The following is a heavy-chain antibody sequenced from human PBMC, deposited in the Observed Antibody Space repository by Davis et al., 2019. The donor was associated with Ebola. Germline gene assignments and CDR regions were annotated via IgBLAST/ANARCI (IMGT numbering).Heavy chain of an antibody. J-gene: IGHJ4*02. CDR2: INPNSGGT. CDR1: GYTFTGYY. CDR3: ARGYHTMIVVVTAFDY. V-gene: IGHV1-2*02. Sequence: ASVTVSCKASGYTFTGYYMHWVRQAPGQGLEWMGWINPNSGGTNYAQKFQGRVTMTRDTSISTAYMELSRLRSDDTAVYYCARGYHTMIVVVTAFDYWGQGTLVTVSS. D-gene: IGHD3-22*01.